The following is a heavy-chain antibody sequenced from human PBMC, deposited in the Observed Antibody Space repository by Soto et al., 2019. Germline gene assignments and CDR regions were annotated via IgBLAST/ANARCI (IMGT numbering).Heavy chain of an antibody. CDR3: ARLSPYCYDSSGYYRLDP. J-gene: IGHJ5*02. CDR2: INHSGST. D-gene: IGHD3-22*01. V-gene: IGHV4-34*01. CDR1: GGSFSGYY. Sequence: QVQLQQWGAGLLKPSETLSLTCAVYGGSFSGYYWSWIRQPPGKGLEWIGEINHSGSTNYNPSLKSRVTISVDTSKNQFSLKLSSVTAADTAVYYCARLSPYCYDSSGYYRLDPWGQGTLVTVSS.